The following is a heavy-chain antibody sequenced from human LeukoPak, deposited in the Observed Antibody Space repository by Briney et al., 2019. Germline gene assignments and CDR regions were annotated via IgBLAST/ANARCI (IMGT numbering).Heavy chain of an antibody. CDR3: ARDLTYYGSGTSDY. CDR2: IKQDGSEK. V-gene: IGHV3-7*01. CDR1: GFTFSSYW. Sequence: SGGSLRLSSAASGFTFSSYWMSWVRQAPGKGLEWVANIKQDGSEKYYVDSVKGRFTISRDNAKNSLYLQMNSLRAEDTAVYYCARDLTYYGSGTSDYWGQGTLVTVSS. J-gene: IGHJ4*02. D-gene: IGHD3-10*01.